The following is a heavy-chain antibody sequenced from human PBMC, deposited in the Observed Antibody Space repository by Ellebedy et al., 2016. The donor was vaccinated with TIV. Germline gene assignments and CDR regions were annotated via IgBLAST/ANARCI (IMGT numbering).Heavy chain of an antibody. CDR3: ARQASGFDLDY. CDR2: IFPSDSET. CDR1: GYIFTGSW. Sequence: GESLKISCEASGYIFTGSWIGWVRQVPGKGLEWMGMIFPSDSETIYSPSFQGPVTMSADKSITTAYLQWGSLKASDSGIYFCARQASGFDLDYWGQGTLVTVSS. J-gene: IGHJ4*02. V-gene: IGHV5-51*01. D-gene: IGHD5-12*01.